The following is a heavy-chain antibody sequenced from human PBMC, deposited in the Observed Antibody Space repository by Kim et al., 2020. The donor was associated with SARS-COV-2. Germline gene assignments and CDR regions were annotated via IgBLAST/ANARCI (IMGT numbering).Heavy chain of an antibody. J-gene: IGHJ6*02. V-gene: IGHV1-18*01. Sequence: ASVKVSCKASGYTFTTFGISWVRQAPGEGPEWMGWINPYTGNTNYAQKLQGRVTMTTDTPTNTVYMELRSLSSDDTAVYYCARDLNILLQLGRMYYNYYGMDVWGQGTTVTVSS. CDR2: INPYTGNT. CDR1: GYTFTTFG. D-gene: IGHD2-8*01. CDR3: ARDLNILLQLGRMYYNYYGMDV.